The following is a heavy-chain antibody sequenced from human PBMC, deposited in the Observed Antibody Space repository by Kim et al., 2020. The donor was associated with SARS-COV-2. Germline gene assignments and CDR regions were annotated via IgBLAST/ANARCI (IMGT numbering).Heavy chain of an antibody. CDR2: INTNTGNP. CDR1: GYTFTSYA. D-gene: IGHD5-18*01. CDR3: ARDQESRRGYSYGYVFPKRWFDP. V-gene: IGHV7-4-1*02. Sequence: ASVKVSCKASGYTFTSYAMNWVRQAPGQGLEWMGWINTNTGNPTYAQGFTGRFVFSLDTSVSTAYLQISSLKAEDTAVYYCARDQESRRGYSYGYVFPKRWFDPWGQGTLVTVSS. J-gene: IGHJ5*02.